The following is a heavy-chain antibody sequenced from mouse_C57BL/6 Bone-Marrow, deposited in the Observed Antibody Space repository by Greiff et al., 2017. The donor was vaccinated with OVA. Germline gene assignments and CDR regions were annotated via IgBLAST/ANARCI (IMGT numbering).Heavy chain of an antibody. D-gene: IGHD1-1*01. J-gene: IGHJ4*01. CDR3: ARDYSSSFYYAMDY. CDR1: GFTFSDYY. Sequence: EVKLVESGGGLVKPGGSLKLSCAASGFTFSDYYMAWVRQVPEKGLEWVANINYDGSSTYYLDSLKSRFIISRDNAKNILYLQMSSLKSEDTATYYCARDYSSSFYYAMDYWGQGTSVTVSS. CDR2: INYDGSST. V-gene: IGHV5-16*01.